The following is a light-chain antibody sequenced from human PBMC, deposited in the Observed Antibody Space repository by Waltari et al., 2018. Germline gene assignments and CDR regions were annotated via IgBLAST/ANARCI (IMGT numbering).Light chain of an antibody. Sequence: DIQMTQSPSSLSASVGDRVTITCRASQNIISDLNWYPQKPGKAPKLLIYGASNLQSGVPSRFSGSVSGTEFSLTISSLQPEDFATYFCQQSYSSPRTFGQGTKVEIK. J-gene: IGKJ1*01. V-gene: IGKV1-39*01. CDR1: QNIISD. CDR3: QQSYSSPRT. CDR2: GAS.